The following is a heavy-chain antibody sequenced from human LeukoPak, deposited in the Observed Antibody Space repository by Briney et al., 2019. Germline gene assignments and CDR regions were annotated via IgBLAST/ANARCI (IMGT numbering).Heavy chain of an antibody. D-gene: IGHD4-17*01. Sequence: ASVKVACKASAYTFTSYDINWVRQATGQGLEWMGWMNPNSGNTGYAQKFQGRVTMTRNTSISTAYMELSSLRSEDTAVYYCARGIYGDYEGDYWGQGTLVTVSS. CDR2: MNPNSGNT. CDR1: AYTFTSYD. V-gene: IGHV1-8*01. CDR3: ARGIYGDYEGDY. J-gene: IGHJ4*02.